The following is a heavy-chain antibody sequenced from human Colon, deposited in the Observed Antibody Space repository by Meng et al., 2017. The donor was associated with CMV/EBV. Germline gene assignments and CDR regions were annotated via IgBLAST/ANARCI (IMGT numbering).Heavy chain of an antibody. J-gene: IGHJ4*02. CDR1: RFNFSNFA. CDR3: DASDY. Sequence: GPLRLYCAASRFNFSNFAMSWARQAPGKGLEWVSTINAWGGRTYYADSVKGRFTISRDNSRNALFLQMNNLRVEDTAVYYCDASDYWGQGTLVTVSS. V-gene: IGHV3-23*01. CDR2: INAWGGRT.